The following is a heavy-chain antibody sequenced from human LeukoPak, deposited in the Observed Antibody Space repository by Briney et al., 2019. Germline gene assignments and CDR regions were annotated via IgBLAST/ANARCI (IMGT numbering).Heavy chain of an antibody. CDR2: ISGSGGST. J-gene: IGHJ4*02. D-gene: IGHD3-22*01. CDR3: AKDRMIVVVITLFDY. Sequence: PGGSLRLSCAASGFTFSSYAMGWVRQAPRKGLEWVSAISGSGGSTYYADSVKGRFTISRDNSKNTLYLQMNSLRAEDTAVYYCAKDRMIVVVITLFDYWGQGTLVTVSS. CDR1: GFTFSSYA. V-gene: IGHV3-23*01.